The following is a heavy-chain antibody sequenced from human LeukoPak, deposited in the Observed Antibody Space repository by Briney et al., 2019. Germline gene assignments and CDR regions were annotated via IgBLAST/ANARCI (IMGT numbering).Heavy chain of an antibody. J-gene: IGHJ6*03. CDR1: GYSLTSYW. D-gene: IGHD6-6*01. CDR3: ARHVIAARRGRENYYYDMDV. V-gene: IGHV5-51*01. Sequence: AESLKISCKGSGYSLTSYWIGWVRHMPRKGLEWRGINYTGDSDTRYSPSFQGQVTISADKSISNAYLQWSSLKASDTAMYYCARHVIAARRGRENYYYDMDVWGKGTTVTVSS. CDR2: NYTGDSDT.